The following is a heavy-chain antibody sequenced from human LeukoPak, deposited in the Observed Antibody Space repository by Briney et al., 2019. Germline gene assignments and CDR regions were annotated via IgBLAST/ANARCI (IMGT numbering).Heavy chain of an antibody. CDR2: IYYSGST. CDR1: GGSISSSSYY. Sequence: SETLSLTCTVSGGSISSSSYYWGWIRQPPGKGLEWIGSIYYSGSTYYNPSLKSRVTISVDTSKNQFSLKLSSVTAADTAVYYCAGWMATHRPFDYWGQGTLVTVSS. V-gene: IGHV4-39*01. J-gene: IGHJ4*02. D-gene: IGHD5-24*01. CDR3: AGWMATHRPFDY.